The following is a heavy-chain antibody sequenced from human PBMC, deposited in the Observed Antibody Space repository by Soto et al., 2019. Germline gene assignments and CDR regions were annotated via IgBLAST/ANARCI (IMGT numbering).Heavy chain of an antibody. CDR3: AKDRDGGSYFDLPDSFDV. V-gene: IGHV3-9*01. D-gene: IGHD1-26*01. CDR2: ISWNSDKI. J-gene: IGHJ3*01. CDR1: GFTFDDYP. Sequence: EMLLVESGGDLVQPDRSLKLSCAASGFTFDDYPMHWVRQRPGKGLAWVSTISWNSDKIAYADSVKGRFTVSRDNAKNSLYLQMNSLRVDDTALYYCAKDRDGGSYFDLPDSFDVWGQGTGVTVSS.